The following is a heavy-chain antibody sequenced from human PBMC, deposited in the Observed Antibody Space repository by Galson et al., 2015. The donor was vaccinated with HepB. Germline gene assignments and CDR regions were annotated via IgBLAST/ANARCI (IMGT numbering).Heavy chain of an antibody. CDR3: ARANSRENYAYCYYMYV. CDR1: GFTFSDYY. J-gene: IGHJ6*03. Sequence: SLRLSCAASGFTFSDYYMNWLRQAPGKGLEWVSYISSSGSTIYYADSVKGRFTISRDNAKNTLYLQMNSLRAEDTAVYYCARANSRENYAYCYYMYVWGKGTTATV. D-gene: IGHD4-23*01. CDR2: ISSSGSTI. V-gene: IGHV3-11*01.